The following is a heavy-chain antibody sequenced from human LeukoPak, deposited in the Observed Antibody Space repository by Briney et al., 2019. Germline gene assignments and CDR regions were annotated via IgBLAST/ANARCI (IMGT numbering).Heavy chain of an antibody. D-gene: IGHD1-26*01. Sequence: SETLSLTCTVSGGSMSGYFWAWLRRPAGKGLEWIGRIYSSGTTNYNLSLKSRVTISLDTSKNQFSLSLTSVTAADTAVYYCAREARGGSTYFDNWGQGTLVTVSS. CDR3: AREARGGSTYFDN. V-gene: IGHV4-4*07. CDR1: GGSMSGYF. J-gene: IGHJ4*02. CDR2: IYSSGTT.